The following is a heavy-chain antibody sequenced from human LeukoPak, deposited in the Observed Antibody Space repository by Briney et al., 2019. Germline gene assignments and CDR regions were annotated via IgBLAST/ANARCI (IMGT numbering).Heavy chain of an antibody. CDR2: VYSGGST. D-gene: IGHD2-8*01. Sequence: GGSLRLSCTASGFIVTNNYTNWVRQAPGKGLEWVSLVYSGGSTYYADSVKGRFTISRDNSKNMVYLQMNSLRAEDTAMYYCARAPPAVLIDTYGWGQGTLVTVSS. J-gene: IGHJ4*02. CDR1: GFIVTNNY. V-gene: IGHV3-66*01. CDR3: ARAPPAVLIDTYG.